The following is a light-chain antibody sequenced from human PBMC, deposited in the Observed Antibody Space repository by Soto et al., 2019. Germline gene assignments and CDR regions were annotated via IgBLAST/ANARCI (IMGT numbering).Light chain of an antibody. Sequence: DIQMTQSPSSVSASAGDRVTITCRASQDISSYLAWYQQKPGEAPKLLIYASSSLQSGVPSRFSGSGSGTDFTLTISSLQPEDFATYYCQQANSFPLTFGGGTKVEIK. J-gene: IGKJ4*01. V-gene: IGKV1D-12*01. CDR2: ASS. CDR1: QDISSY. CDR3: QQANSFPLT.